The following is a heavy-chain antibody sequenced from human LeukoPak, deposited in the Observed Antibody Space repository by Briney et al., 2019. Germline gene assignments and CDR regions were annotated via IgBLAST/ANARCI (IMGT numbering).Heavy chain of an antibody. CDR1: GFTFSSYA. V-gene: IGHV3-64*01. J-gene: IGHJ4*02. CDR3: ARVAVAGGYFDY. CDR2: ISSNGGST. D-gene: IGHD6-19*01. Sequence: GGSLRLSCAASGFTFSSYAMHWVRQAPGKGLEYVSAISSNGGSTYYANSVKGRFTISRDNSKNTLYLQMGSLRAEDMAVYYCARVAVAGGYFDYWGQGTLVTVCS.